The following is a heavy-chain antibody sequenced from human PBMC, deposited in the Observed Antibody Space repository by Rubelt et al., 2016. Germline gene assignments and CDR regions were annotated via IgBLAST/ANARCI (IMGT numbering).Heavy chain of an antibody. CDR1: GFTFSSYA. J-gene: IGHJ4*02. CDR3: AKRGGSGSYYTAVDY. CDR2: ISGSGGST. V-gene: IGHV3-23*01. Sequence: EFGGGLVQPGGSLRLSCAASGFTFSSYAMSWVRQAPGKGLEWVSAISGSGGSTYYADSVKGRFTISRDNSKNTLYLQMNSLRAEDTAVYYCAKRGGSGSYYTAVDYWGQGTLVTVSS. D-gene: IGHD3-10*01.